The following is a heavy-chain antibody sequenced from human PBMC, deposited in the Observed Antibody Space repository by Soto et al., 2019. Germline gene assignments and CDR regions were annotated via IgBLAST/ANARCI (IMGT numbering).Heavy chain of an antibody. D-gene: IGHD1-26*01. Sequence: SQTLSLTCAISGDSVSSNSATWNWIRQSPSRGLEWLGRTYYRSKWYSDYAVSVKSRITINPGTSKNQFSLQLNSVTPEDTAVYYCARAAYSGSYQGYFDYWGQGTLVTVSS. CDR2: TYYRSKWYS. J-gene: IGHJ4*02. CDR3: ARAAYSGSYQGYFDY. V-gene: IGHV6-1*01. CDR1: GDSVSSNSAT.